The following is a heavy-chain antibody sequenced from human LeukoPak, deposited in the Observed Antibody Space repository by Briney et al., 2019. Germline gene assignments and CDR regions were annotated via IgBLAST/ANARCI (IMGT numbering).Heavy chain of an antibody. CDR2: IYYSGST. Sequence: SETLSLTCTVSGGSISSSSYYWGWIRQPPGKGLEWIGSIYYSGSTYYNPSLKSRVTISVDTSKNQFSLKLSSVTAADTAVYYCARLRGLGPSDAFDIWGQGTMVTVSS. D-gene: IGHD2-15*01. V-gene: IGHV4-39*01. CDR1: GGSISSSSYY. CDR3: ARLRGLGPSDAFDI. J-gene: IGHJ3*02.